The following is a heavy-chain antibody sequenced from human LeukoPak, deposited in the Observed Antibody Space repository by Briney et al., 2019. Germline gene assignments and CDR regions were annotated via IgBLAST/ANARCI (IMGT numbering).Heavy chain of an antibody. D-gene: IGHD1-26*01. Sequence: GGSLRLSCAASGFTFSSYDMHWVRQATGKGLEWVSAIGTAGDTYYPGSVKGRFTISRENAKNSLYLQMNSLRAGDTAVYYCARALPPSGELLGYGDAFDIWGQGTMVTVSS. V-gene: IGHV3-13*01. CDR2: IGTAGDT. CDR1: GFTFSSYD. J-gene: IGHJ3*02. CDR3: ARALPPSGELLGYGDAFDI.